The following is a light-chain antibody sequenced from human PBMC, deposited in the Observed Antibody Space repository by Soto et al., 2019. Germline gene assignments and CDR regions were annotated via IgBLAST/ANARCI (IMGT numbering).Light chain of an antibody. CDR3: QQYSSTPLT. CDR2: WAS. J-gene: IGKJ4*01. CDR1: QSVLYSSNNKNY. V-gene: IGKV4-1*01. Sequence: DIALTQSPDSLAVSLGERATINCKSSQSVLYSSNNKNYLTWYQQKPGQPPKLLIYWASTRESGVPDRFSGSGSGTDFTLTISSLQAEDVAVYYCQQYSSTPLTFGGGTKVEIK.